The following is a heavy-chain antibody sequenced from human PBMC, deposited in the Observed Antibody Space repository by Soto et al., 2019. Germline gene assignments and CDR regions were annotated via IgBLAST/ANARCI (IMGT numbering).Heavy chain of an antibody. CDR3: AKASGGSYPGSRVFDF. Sequence: EVQLVESGGGLIQPGGSLRLSCVASGFIVSSNQMSWVRQAPGKGLEWVSVIYSGHTTYYADSVEGRFTISRDDSKNTLYLQMNSLRAEDTAIYYCAKASGGSYPGSRVFDFWGQGTRVTVSS. CDR2: IYSGHTT. CDR1: GFIVSSNQ. J-gene: IGHJ4*02. D-gene: IGHD1-26*01. V-gene: IGHV3-53*01.